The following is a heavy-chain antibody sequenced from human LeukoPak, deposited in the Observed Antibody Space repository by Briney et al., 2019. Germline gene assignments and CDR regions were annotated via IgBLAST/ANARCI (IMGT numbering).Heavy chain of an antibody. D-gene: IGHD5-24*01. Sequence: GGSLRLSCAVSGFTFSAYGMNWVRQAPGEGLEWVAIISFDGGTSYYADSVKGRFTISRDTSKNTLYLQMDSLRAGDTAVYYSAKSREGVPTRCLDSWGQGTLVTVSS. J-gene: IGHJ4*02. CDR2: ISFDGGTS. V-gene: IGHV3-30*18. CDR3: AKSREGVPTRCLDS. CDR1: GFTFSAYG.